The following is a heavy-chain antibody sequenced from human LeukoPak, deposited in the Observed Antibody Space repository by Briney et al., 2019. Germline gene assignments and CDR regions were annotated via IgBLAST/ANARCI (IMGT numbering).Heavy chain of an antibody. CDR2: IKEDGSQK. Sequence: PGGSLRLSCAASGFTFSTFSRSWMSWVRQAPGKGLEWVANIKEDGSQKCYVDSVKGRFTISRDNARNSLYLQMNSLRAEDTAVYRCARLHDYGELRVWFDPGGQGTLVTVSS. CDR1: GFTFSTFSRSW. CDR3: ARLHDYGELRVWFDP. J-gene: IGHJ5*02. V-gene: IGHV3-7*01. D-gene: IGHD4-17*01.